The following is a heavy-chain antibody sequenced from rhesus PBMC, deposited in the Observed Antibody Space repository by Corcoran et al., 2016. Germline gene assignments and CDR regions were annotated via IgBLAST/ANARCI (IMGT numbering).Heavy chain of an antibody. Sequence: QVTLKESGPALVKPTQTLTLTCTSPGFSISTSGTGVGWIRHPPGKALEWLASIYWNDSKIYGASLKSRLAYSKDTYKSQVVLAMTNMDPVVKATYYCAWAPYWRGGVWHIAAAADFDYWGQGVLVTVSS. V-gene: IGHV2-95*01. CDR3: AWAPYWRGGVWHIAAAADFDY. CDR2: IYWNDSK. J-gene: IGHJ4*01. CDR1: GFSISTSGTG. D-gene: IGHD2-39*02.